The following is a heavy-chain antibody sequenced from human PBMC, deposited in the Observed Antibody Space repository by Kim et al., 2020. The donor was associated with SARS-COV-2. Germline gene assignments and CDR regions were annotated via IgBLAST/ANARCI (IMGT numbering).Heavy chain of an antibody. CDR3: AKDHRSGGSCPLCYYYGMDV. Sequence: GGSLRLSCAASGFTFSSYGMHWVRQAPGKGLEWVAVISYDGSNKYYADSVKGRFTISRDNSKNTLYLQMNSLRAEDTAVYYCAKDHRSGGSCPLCYYYGMDVWGQGTTVTVS. V-gene: IGHV3-30*18. CDR1: GFTFSSYG. CDR2: ISYDGSNK. J-gene: IGHJ6*02. D-gene: IGHD2-15*01.